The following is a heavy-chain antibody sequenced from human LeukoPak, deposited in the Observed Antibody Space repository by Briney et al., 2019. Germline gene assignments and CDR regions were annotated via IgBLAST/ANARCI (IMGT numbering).Heavy chain of an antibody. Sequence: ASVNVSCTASGYTFTGYYMHWVRQAPGQGLEWMGRINPNSGGTNYAQKFQGRVTMTRDTSISTAYMELSRLRSDDTAVYYCARGGVGDPTFDYWGQGTLVTVSS. CDR3: ARGGVGDPTFDY. CDR2: INPNSGGT. CDR1: GYTFTGYY. J-gene: IGHJ4*02. V-gene: IGHV1-2*06. D-gene: IGHD3-10*01.